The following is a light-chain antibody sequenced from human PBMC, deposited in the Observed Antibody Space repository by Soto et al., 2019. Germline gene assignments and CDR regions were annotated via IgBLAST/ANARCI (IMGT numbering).Light chain of an antibody. CDR1: QDIGND. V-gene: IGKV1-6*01. J-gene: IGKJ4*01. Sequence: AIQMTQSPSSVSASLGDRVTITCRASQDIGNDLAWYQQRPGQAPKLLIYAASSLQSGLPSRFSGGGSGTDFTLTINNLQPGDIATYYCLQDYNFPLTFGAGTKVEIK. CDR3: LQDYNFPLT. CDR2: AAS.